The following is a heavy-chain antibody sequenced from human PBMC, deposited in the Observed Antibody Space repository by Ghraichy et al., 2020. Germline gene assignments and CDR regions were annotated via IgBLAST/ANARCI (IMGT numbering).Heavy chain of an antibody. V-gene: IGHV4-39*01. CDR3: ARQLFSPSIAYYYGMDV. D-gene: IGHD6-6*01. CDR1: GGSISSSSYY. Sequence: SETLSLTCTVSGGSISSSSYYWGWIRQPPGKGLEWIGSIYYSGSTYYNPSLKSRVTISVDTSKNQFSLKLSSVTAADTAVYYCARQLFSPSIAYYYGMDVWGQGTTVTVSS. J-gene: IGHJ6*02. CDR2: IYYSGST.